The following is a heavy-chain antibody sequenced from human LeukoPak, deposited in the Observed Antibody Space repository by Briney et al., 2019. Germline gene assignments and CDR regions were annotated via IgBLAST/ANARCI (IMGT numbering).Heavy chain of an antibody. CDR1: GGSFSGYY. D-gene: IGHD4-23*01. CDR2: INHSGST. J-gene: IGHJ4*02. V-gene: IGHV4-34*01. CDR3: ARRPDYGGNLPNFDS. Sequence: SETLSLTCAVYGGSFSGYYWSWIRQPPGKGLEWIGEINHSGSTNYNPSLKSRVTISVDTSKNQFSLKLSAVTAADTAVYYCARRPDYGGNLPNFDSWGQGTLVTVSS.